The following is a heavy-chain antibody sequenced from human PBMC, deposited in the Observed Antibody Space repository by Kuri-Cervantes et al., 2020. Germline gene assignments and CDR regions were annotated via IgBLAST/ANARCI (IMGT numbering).Heavy chain of an antibody. V-gene: IGHV1-69*02. CDR3: AITYSGYPRHPYYFDY. Sequence: SVKVSCKASGGTFSSYTISWVRQAPGQGLEWMGRIIPIPGIANYAQKFQGGVTITADKSTSTAYMELSSLRSEDTAVYYCAITYSGYPRHPYYFDYWGQGTLVTVSS. J-gene: IGHJ4*02. CDR1: GGTFSSYT. CDR2: IIPIPGIA. D-gene: IGHD5-12*01.